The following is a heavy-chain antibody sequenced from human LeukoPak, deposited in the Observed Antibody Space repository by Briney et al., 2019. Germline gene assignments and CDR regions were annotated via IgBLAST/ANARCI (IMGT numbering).Heavy chain of an antibody. Sequence: PGGSLRLSCAASGFTFSSYWMSWVRQAPGKGLEWVANIKQDGSEKYYVDSVKGRFTISRDNAKNSLYLQMNSLRAEDTAVYYCARVTRWFGELLYLAGAFDIWGQGAMVTVSS. V-gene: IGHV3-7*01. J-gene: IGHJ3*02. D-gene: IGHD3-10*01. CDR3: ARVTRWFGELLYLAGAFDI. CDR1: GFTFSSYW. CDR2: IKQDGSEK.